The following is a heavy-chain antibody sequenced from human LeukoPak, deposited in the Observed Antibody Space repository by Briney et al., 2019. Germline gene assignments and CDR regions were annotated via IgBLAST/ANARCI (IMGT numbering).Heavy chain of an antibody. Sequence: SETLSLTCTVSGGSVSSYYWSWIRQPPGKGLEWIGYIYYTGSINYNPSLKSRVTISVDTSKNQFSLKLSSVTAADTAVYYCARVPKNTAMVAGSYYYYYYGMDVWGQGTTVTVSS. CDR2: IYYTGSI. CDR3: ARVPKNTAMVAGSYYYYYYGMDV. J-gene: IGHJ6*02. V-gene: IGHV4-59*02. D-gene: IGHD5-18*01. CDR1: GGSVSSYY.